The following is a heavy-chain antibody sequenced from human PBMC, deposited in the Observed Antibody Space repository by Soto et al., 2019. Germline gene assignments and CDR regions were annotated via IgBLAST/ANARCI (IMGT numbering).Heavy chain of an antibody. V-gene: IGHV3-23*01. Sequence: EVELLESGGGLGQPGGSLRLSCAGSGFTFSDYAISWVRQAPGKGLEWVSAMSGSGGSIYYADSVKGRFTISRDNSKNTVYLQMSSLRGEDTAIYYCSKTFGSNWLLDYWGRGTLVTVSS. D-gene: IGHD6-13*01. CDR2: MSGSGGSI. CDR3: SKTFGSNWLLDY. CDR1: GFTFSDYA. J-gene: IGHJ4*02.